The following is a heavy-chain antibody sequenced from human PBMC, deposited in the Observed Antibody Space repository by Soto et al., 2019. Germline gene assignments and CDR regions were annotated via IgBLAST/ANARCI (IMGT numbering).Heavy chain of an antibody. V-gene: IGHV1-69*08. CDR2: IIPILGIA. D-gene: IGHD6-13*01. J-gene: IGHJ5*02. Sequence: QVQLVQSGAEVKKPGSSVKVSCKASGGTFSSYTISWVRQAPGQGLEWMGRIIPILGIANYAQKFQGRVTITADKATSTAYMGLSSLRSEDTAVYYCAGDRKPGSWPNWFDPWGQGTLVTVSS. CDR3: AGDRKPGSWPNWFDP. CDR1: GGTFSSYT.